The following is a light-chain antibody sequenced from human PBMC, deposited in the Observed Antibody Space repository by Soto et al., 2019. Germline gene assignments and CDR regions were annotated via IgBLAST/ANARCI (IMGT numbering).Light chain of an antibody. Sequence: EVVMTQSPATVSVSPGERATLSCRASQSVSTNLAWYQQKPGQAPRLLIYGASGRATAIPARFSGSGSGTEFTLTISSLQSEDCAIYYCQQYDKWSETFGQGTKVDIK. CDR2: GAS. V-gene: IGKV3D-15*01. J-gene: IGKJ1*01. CDR3: QQYDKWSET. CDR1: QSVSTN.